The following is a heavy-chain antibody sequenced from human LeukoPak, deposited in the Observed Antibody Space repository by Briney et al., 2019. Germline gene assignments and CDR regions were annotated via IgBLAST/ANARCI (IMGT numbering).Heavy chain of an antibody. V-gene: IGHV3-48*03. CDR2: ISGSGSTI. CDR3: ARASSGWANNAFDI. CDR1: GFTFSSYE. Sequence: GGSLRLSCAASGFTFSSYEMNLVRQAPGKGLEWVSYISGSGSTIYYADSVKGRFTISRDNAKNSLYLQMNSLTAVDTAVYYCARASSGWANNAFDIWGQGTMVTVSS. D-gene: IGHD6-19*01. J-gene: IGHJ3*02.